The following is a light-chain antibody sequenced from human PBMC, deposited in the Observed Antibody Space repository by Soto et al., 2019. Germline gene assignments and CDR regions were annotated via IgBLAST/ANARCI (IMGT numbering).Light chain of an antibody. Sequence: EIVLTQSPGTLSLSPGERAILSCRASQSVSNNHLAWYQQKPGQAPRLLMDGASSRASGIPDRFSGSGSGTDFTLTISRLEPEDFALYYCHQFGSSPPGTFGQGTKVETK. J-gene: IGKJ1*01. CDR2: GAS. CDR3: HQFGSSPPGT. V-gene: IGKV3-20*01. CDR1: QSVSNNH.